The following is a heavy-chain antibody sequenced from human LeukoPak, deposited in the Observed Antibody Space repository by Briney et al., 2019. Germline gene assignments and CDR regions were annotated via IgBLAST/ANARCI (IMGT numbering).Heavy chain of an antibody. V-gene: IGHV3-7*01. CDR1: GFNFGGFS. Sequence: GGSLRLSCAASGFNFGGFSMSWVRRAPGKGLEWVTHMNEYGGDIFYVDSVKDRFTISRDNAKNLLYLQMNSLRAEDTAVYFCARPRGCNSGRCNNFDYWGQGTLVTVSS. CDR3: ARPRGCNSGRCNNFDY. D-gene: IGHD2-8*01. J-gene: IGHJ4*02. CDR2: MNEYGGDI.